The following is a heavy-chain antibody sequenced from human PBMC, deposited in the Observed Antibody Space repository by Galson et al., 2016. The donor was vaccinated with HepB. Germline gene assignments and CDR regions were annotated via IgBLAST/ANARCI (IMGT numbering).Heavy chain of an antibody. D-gene: IGHD3-10*01. V-gene: IGHV2-5*01. CDR2: IYWNDDK. J-gene: IGHJ4*02. CDR1: GFSLTTGGVG. Sequence: PALVKPTQTLTLTCTFSGFSLTTGGVGVVWIRQPPGKALEWLALIYWNDDKRYSPSLKSRLTITKDTSKNQVVLTMTNMDPVDTATYYCAHNPAQMFLHRGVSQNYFDYWGQGILVTVSS. CDR3: AHNPAQMFLHRGVSQNYFDY.